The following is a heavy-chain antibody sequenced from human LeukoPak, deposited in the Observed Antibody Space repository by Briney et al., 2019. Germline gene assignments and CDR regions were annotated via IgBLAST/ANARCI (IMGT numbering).Heavy chain of an antibody. CDR1: GYTFTSYY. D-gene: IGHD3-22*01. Sequence: ASVKVSCKASGYTFTSYYMHWVRQAPGQGLEWMGWINPNSGGTNYAQKFQGRVTMTRDTSISTAYMELSRLRSDDTAVYYCARVYYDSSGYRSWGQGTLVTVSS. J-gene: IGHJ4*02. CDR3: ARVYYDSSGYRS. CDR2: INPNSGGT. V-gene: IGHV1-2*02.